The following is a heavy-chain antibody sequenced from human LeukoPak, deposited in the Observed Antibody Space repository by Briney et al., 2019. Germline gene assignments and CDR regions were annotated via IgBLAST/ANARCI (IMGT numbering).Heavy chain of an antibody. V-gene: IGHV1-69*13. J-gene: IGHJ4*02. Sequence: SVKVSCKASGGTFSSYAIRWVRQAPGQGLEWMGGIIPIFGTANYAQKFQGRVTITADESTSTAYMELSSLRSEDTAVYHCAREYSSSPYYFDYWGQGTLVTVSS. D-gene: IGHD6-6*01. CDR1: GGTFSSYA. CDR3: AREYSSSPYYFDY. CDR2: IIPIFGTA.